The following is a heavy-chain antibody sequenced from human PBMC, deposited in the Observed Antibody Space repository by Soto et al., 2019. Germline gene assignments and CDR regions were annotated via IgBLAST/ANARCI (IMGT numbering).Heavy chain of an antibody. CDR2: ISAYNGNT. V-gene: IGHV1-18*01. CDR1: GYTFPSYS. J-gene: IGHJ4*01. CDR3: ARKPNYFGY. Sequence: QVQLVQSGAEVKKPGASVKVSCKASGYTFPSYSISCVRQAPGHVLEWMGWISAYNGNTKYAQKLQGKVTMTTDTCTSTAYMELRRLRTDETAVYYLARKPNYFGYWGHGTLVPGSS.